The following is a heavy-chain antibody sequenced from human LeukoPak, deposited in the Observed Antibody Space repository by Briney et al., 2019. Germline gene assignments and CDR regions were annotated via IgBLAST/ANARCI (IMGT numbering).Heavy chain of an antibody. V-gene: IGHV3-7*01. D-gene: IGHD1-26*01. Sequence: GGSLRLSCAASGFTFNRYWMSWVRQAPGKGLEWVANIKQDGSEKYYVDSVKGRFTISRDNAKNSLYLQMNSLRAEDTAVYYCARRRYSGSSQHFDYWGLGTLVTVSS. CDR3: ARRRYSGSSQHFDY. CDR2: IKQDGSEK. J-gene: IGHJ4*02. CDR1: GFTFNRYW.